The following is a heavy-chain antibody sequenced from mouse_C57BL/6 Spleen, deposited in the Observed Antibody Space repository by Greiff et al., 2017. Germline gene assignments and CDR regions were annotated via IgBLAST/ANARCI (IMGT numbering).Heavy chain of an antibody. CDR3: ARVYYDYGGLDY. D-gene: IGHD2-4*01. Sequence: VQLQQSGAELARPGASVKLSCKASGYTFTSYGISWVKQRTGQGLEWIGEIYPRSGNTYYNEKFKGKATLTADKSSSTAYMALRSLTSEDSAVYFCARVYYDYGGLDYWGQGTTLTVSS. CDR2: IYPRSGNT. J-gene: IGHJ2*01. CDR1: GYTFTSYG. V-gene: IGHV1-81*01.